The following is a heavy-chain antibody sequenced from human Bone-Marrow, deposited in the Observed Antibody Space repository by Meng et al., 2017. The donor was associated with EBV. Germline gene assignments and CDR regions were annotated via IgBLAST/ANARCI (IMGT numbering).Heavy chain of an antibody. CDR3: ARGSSSSLRFEDY. J-gene: IGHJ4*02. Sequence: VQLVEFGGGLIQPGGSLRLSCAASGFSVNNNYMTWVRQAPGEGLEWVSVIYSGGSTYYADSVKGRFTISRDNSKNTLYLQMNTLRAEDTAVYYCARGSSSSLRFEDYWGQGTLVTVSS. CDR1: GFSVNNNY. CDR2: IYSGGST. D-gene: IGHD6-6*01. V-gene: IGHV3-53*01.